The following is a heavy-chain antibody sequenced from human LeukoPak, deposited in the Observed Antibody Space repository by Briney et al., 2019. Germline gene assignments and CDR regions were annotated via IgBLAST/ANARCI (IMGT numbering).Heavy chain of an antibody. Sequence: SQTLSLTCTVSGGSISSGGYYWSWIRQHPGKGLECIGYIYYSGSTYYNPSLKSRVTISEDTSKKQFSLKLSSVTAAETAVYYCARGGKELGPINWFDPWGQGTLVTVSS. V-gene: IGHV4-31*03. D-gene: IGHD1-26*01. CDR1: GGSISSGGYY. CDR3: ARGGKELGPINWFDP. J-gene: IGHJ5*02. CDR2: IYYSGST.